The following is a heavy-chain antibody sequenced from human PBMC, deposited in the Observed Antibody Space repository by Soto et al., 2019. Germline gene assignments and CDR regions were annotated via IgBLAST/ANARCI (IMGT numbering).Heavy chain of an antibody. Sequence: GASVKVSFKASGYTFNSYGISWVRQAPGQGLEWMGWISAYNGNTNYAQKLQGRVTMTTDTSTSTAYMELRSLRSDDTAVYYCARGEGSDSSLTPGYWGQGTLVTVSS. CDR2: ISAYNGNT. V-gene: IGHV1-18*01. D-gene: IGHD3-22*01. J-gene: IGHJ4*02. CDR1: GYTFNSYG. CDR3: ARGEGSDSSLTPGY.